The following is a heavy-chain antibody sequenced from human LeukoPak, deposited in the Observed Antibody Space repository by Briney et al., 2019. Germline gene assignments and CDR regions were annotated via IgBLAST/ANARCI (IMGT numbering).Heavy chain of an antibody. Sequence: SETLSLTCTVSGGSISSYYWSWIRQPPGKGLEWIRYFHYSGSTNYNPSLKSRVTMSVDTSKNQFSLKLSSVTAADTAVYYCARTAARYYMDVWGKGTTVTVSS. CDR2: FHYSGST. CDR1: GGSISSYY. CDR3: ARTAARYYMDV. D-gene: IGHD6-6*01. V-gene: IGHV4-59*01. J-gene: IGHJ6*03.